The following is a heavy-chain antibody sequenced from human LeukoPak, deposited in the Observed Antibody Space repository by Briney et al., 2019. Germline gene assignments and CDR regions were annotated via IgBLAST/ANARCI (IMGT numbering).Heavy chain of an antibody. Sequence: SGGSLRLSCAASGFTFSTHGMHWVRQAPGKGLEGVALISYDANYEYYADSVKRRFTISRDNSRNTVYLQMNSLRPEDTAVYYCAKDASGSYHSWGQGTLVTVSS. V-gene: IGHV3-30*18. J-gene: IGHJ5*02. CDR1: GFTFSTHG. CDR2: ISYDANYE. CDR3: AKDASGSYHS. D-gene: IGHD3-10*01.